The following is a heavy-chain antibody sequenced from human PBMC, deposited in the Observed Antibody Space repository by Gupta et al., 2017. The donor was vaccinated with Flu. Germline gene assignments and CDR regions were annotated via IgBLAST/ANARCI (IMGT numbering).Heavy chain of an antibody. D-gene: IGHD2-15*01. CDR3: ARRGVGCSDDICYLFDS. CDR2: VYHTGVT. Sequence: QVQLQESGPGLVRPSETLSLTCAVSGYSISSGYYWAWIRQHPGQGREWIGHVYHTGVTYYNPSLKSRVTISVDTSKNEFSLMLSSGTAADSAVYDGARRGVGCSDDICYLFDSWGKGTLVTVSS. CDR1: GYSISSGYY. V-gene: IGHV4-38-2*01. J-gene: IGHJ4*02.